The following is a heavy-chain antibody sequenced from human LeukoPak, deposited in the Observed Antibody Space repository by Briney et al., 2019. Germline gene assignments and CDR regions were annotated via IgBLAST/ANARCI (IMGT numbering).Heavy chain of an antibody. J-gene: IGHJ4*02. D-gene: IGHD1-26*01. CDR2: INPSGGST. CDR1: GYTFTSYY. CDR3: ASFPRSGSYYDY. V-gene: IGHV1-46*01. Sequence: ASVKVSCKASGYTFTSYYMHWVRQAPGQGLEWMGIINPSGGSTSYAQKFQGRVTMTRDMSTSTVYMELSSLRSEDTAVYYCASFPRSGSYYDYWGQGTLVTVSS.